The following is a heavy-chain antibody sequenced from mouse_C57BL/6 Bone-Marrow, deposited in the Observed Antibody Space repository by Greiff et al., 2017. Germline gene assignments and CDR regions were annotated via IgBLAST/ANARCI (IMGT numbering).Heavy chain of an antibody. CDR3: ARIKLPYFDY. V-gene: IGHV2-2*01. J-gene: IGHJ2*01. CDR1: GFSLTSYG. Sequence: QVQLQQSGPGLVQPSQSLSITCTVSGFSLTSYGVHWVRPSPGKGLEWLGVIWSGGSTDYNAAFISRLSISKDNSKSQVFFKMNSLQADDTAIYYCARIKLPYFDYWGQGTTLTVSS. CDR2: IWSGGST.